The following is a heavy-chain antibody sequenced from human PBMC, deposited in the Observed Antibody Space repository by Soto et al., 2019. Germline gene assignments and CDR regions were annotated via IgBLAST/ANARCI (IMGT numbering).Heavy chain of an antibody. J-gene: IGHJ6*02. Sequence: GGSLRLSCAASGFTFSNAWMNWVRQAPGKGLEWVGRIKSKTDGGTTDYAAPVKGRFTISRDDSKNTLYLQMNSLKTEDTAVYYCTTDFGDYDFWSGYPRQSYGMDVWGQGTTVTVSS. CDR2: IKSKTDGGTT. CDR3: TTDFGDYDFWSGYPRQSYGMDV. CDR1: GFTFSNAW. V-gene: IGHV3-15*07. D-gene: IGHD3-3*01.